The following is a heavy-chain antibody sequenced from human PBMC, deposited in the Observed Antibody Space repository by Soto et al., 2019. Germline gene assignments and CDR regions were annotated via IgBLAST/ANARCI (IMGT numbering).Heavy chain of an antibody. CDR3: ARDSRQYGDYVRGVFDF. CDR2: ISGRGGDT. D-gene: IGHD4-17*01. V-gene: IGHV3-23*01. CDR1: GFTFTSYA. Sequence: GGSLRLSCAASGFTFTSYAMSWVRQAPGKGLEWVSGISGRGGDTYYAESVKGRFTISRDNSKNTLLLQMNSLRAEDTAVYYCARDSRQYGDYVRGVFDFRGQGTLVTVSS. J-gene: IGHJ4*02.